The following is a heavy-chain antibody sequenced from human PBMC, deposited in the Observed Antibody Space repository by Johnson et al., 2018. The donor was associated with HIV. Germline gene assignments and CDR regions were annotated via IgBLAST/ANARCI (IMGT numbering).Heavy chain of an antibody. CDR1: GFPFTTYT. Sequence: QVQLVESGGGVVQPGRSLRLFCAVSGFPFTTYTIHWVRQAPGKGLEWVALISYDGNDKYYADSVKGRFTISRDISKSTLYLQMNSLRVEDTAMYYCGRGRKDIAAVDGLDNDGFDVWGQGTMVTGSS. J-gene: IGHJ3*01. D-gene: IGHD6-13*01. CDR2: ISYDGNDK. V-gene: IGHV3-30*04. CDR3: GRGRKDIAAVDGLDNDGFDV.